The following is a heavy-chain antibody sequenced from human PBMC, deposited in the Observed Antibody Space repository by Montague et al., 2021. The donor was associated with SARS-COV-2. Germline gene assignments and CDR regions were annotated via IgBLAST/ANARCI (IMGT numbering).Heavy chain of an antibody. CDR1: GGSISSYY. J-gene: IGHJ4*02. V-gene: IGHV4-59*12. Sequence: SETLSLTCTVSGGSISSYYWSWIRQPPRKGLEWIGSIYYSGSTYYNPSLKSRVTISVDTSKNQFSLKLRSVTAADTAVYYCARAPPGYWGFVVVVAAHFDYWGQGTLVTGAS. D-gene: IGHD2-15*01. CDR2: IYYSGST. CDR3: ARAPPGYWGFVVVVAAHFDY.